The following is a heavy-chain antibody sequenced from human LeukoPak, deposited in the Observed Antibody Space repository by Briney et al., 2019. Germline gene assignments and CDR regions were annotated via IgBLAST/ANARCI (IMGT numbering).Heavy chain of an antibody. V-gene: IGHV3-30-3*01. CDR1: GFNFSSYA. D-gene: IGHD3-22*01. J-gene: IGHJ4*02. Sequence: GRSLRLSCAASGFNFSSYAMHWVRQAPGKGLEWVAVISYDGSNKYYADSVKGRFTISRDNSKNSLYLQMNSLRAEDTAVYYCARQEERRTDSSGYYYFDYWGQGTLVTVSS. CDR3: ARQEERRTDSSGYYYFDY. CDR2: ISYDGSNK.